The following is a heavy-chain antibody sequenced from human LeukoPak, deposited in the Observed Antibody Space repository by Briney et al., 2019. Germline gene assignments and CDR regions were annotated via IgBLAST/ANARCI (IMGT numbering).Heavy chain of an antibody. J-gene: IGHJ4*02. CDR1: GYTFTVYY. CDR2: INPNSGDT. Sequence: ASVNVSCTASGYTFTVYYMHWGPHTPGPGLEWMGWINPNSGDTNYAQKYQARVTVPRDTSISTAYMELNRLVPDDTAVYYCVRDSMRVPGYYVNYFAYWGQGTLVTVSS. V-gene: IGHV1-2*02. CDR3: VRDSMRVPGYYVNYFAY. D-gene: IGHD3-22*01.